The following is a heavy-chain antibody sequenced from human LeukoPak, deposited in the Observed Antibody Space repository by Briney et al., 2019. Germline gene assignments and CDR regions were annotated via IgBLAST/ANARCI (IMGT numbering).Heavy chain of an antibody. J-gene: IGHJ6*02. CDR1: GFTFSSYW. Sequence: VGSLRLSCAASGFTFSSYWMNWARQAPGKGLEWVASINHNGNVNYYVDSVKGRFTISRDNAKNSLYLQMSNLRAEDTAVYFCARGDGLDVWGQGATVTVSS. D-gene: IGHD3-16*01. CDR3: ARGDGLDV. CDR2: INHNGNVN. V-gene: IGHV3-7*03.